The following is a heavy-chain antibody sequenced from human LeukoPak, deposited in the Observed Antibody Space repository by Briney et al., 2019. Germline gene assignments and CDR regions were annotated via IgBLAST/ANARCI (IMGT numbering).Heavy chain of an antibody. CDR3: AREATIKAYNFDY. J-gene: IGHJ4*02. V-gene: IGHV3-48*03. D-gene: IGHD5-24*01. CDR1: GFTFSRFE. CDR2: ISTGTYI. Sequence: GGSLRLSCVASGFTFSRFEMNWVRQAPGKGLEWISHISTGTYIAYTDSVKGRFTISRDNAQNSLYLQMNNLRVEDTAVYYCAREATIKAYNFDYWGQGTLVTVSS.